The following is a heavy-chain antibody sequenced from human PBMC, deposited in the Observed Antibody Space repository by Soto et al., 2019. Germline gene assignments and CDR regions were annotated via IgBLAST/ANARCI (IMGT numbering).Heavy chain of an antibody. V-gene: IGHV3-30*03. J-gene: IGHJ4*02. CDR3: AIYSSGWYPLDY. D-gene: IGHD6-19*01. Sequence: LRLSCAASGFTFSSYGMHWVRQAPGKGLEWVAVISYDGSNKYYADSVKGRFTISRDNSKNTLYLQMNSLRAEDTAVYYCAIYSSGWYPLDYWGQGTLVTVSS. CDR2: ISYDGSNK. CDR1: GFTFSSYG.